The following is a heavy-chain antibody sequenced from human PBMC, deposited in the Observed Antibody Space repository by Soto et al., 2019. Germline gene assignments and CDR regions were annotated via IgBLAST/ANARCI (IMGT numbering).Heavy chain of an antibody. CDR3: ARDLTTHDY. Sequence: PGGSLRLSCVGSGFIFSSHAITWVRQAPGKGLEWVSTLGAIGAFYADSVEGRFTISRDNSKNTVNLQMNSLRAEDTAIYYCARDLTTHDYWGQGTVVTVSS. J-gene: IGHJ4*02. CDR2: LGAIGA. CDR1: GFIFSSHA. V-gene: IGHV3-23*01.